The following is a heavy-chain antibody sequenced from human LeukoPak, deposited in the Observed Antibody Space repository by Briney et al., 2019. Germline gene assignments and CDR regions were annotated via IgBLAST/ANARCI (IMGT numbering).Heavy chain of an antibody. V-gene: IGHV3-23*01. Sequence: GGSLRLSCAASGFTFSSYAMSWVRQAPGKGLEWVSAISGSGGSTYYADSVKGRFTISRDNSKNTLYLQMNSLRAEDTAVYYCTRGSVATLTSDYWGQGTLVTVSS. J-gene: IGHJ4*02. D-gene: IGHD5-12*01. CDR1: GFTFSSYA. CDR2: ISGSGGST. CDR3: TRGSVATLTSDY.